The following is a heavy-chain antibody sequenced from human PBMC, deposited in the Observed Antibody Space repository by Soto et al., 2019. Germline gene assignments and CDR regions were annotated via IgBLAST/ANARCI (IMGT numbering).Heavy chain of an antibody. D-gene: IGHD2-21*01. CDR2: IKTKTDGGTT. V-gene: IGHV3-15*07. CDR1: GFTFSDAW. J-gene: IGHJ4*02. CDR3: TIGPRFQSSNDY. Sequence: EVQLVESGGDLVKPGGSLRLSCAASGFTFSDAWMNWVRQVPGKGLEWVGRIKTKTDGGTTDYAAPVKDRFTISRDDSKNTLYLQMSSLKNEDTGVYCCTIGPRFQSSNDYWGQGTLVTVSS.